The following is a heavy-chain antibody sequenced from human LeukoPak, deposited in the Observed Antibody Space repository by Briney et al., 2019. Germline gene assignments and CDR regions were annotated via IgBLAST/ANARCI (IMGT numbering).Heavy chain of an antibody. J-gene: IGHJ4*02. CDR3: ARELAGCSGGSCYFR. V-gene: IGHV3-74*01. CDR2: INSDGSST. D-gene: IGHD2-15*01. Sequence: GGSLRLSCAASGFTFSSYWMHWVRQAPGKGLVWVSRINSDGSSTSYADSVKGRFTISRDNAKNTLYLQMNSLRAEDTAVYYCARELAGCSGGSCYFRWGQGTLVTVSP. CDR1: GFTFSSYW.